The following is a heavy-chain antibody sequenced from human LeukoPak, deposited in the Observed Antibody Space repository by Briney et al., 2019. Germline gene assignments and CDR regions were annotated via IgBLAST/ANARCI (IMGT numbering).Heavy chain of an antibody. CDR1: GFTFSSYS. J-gene: IGHJ4*02. CDR2: ISSSSSYI. V-gene: IGHV3-21*01. D-gene: IGHD3-10*01. CDR3: ARDLSEYGWFGELYY. Sequence: GGSLRLSCAASGFTFSSYSMNWVRQAPGKVLEWVSSISSSSSYIYYADSVKGRFTISRDNAKHTLYLQMNSLRPEDTAVYFCARDLSEYGWFGELYYWGQGTLVTVSS.